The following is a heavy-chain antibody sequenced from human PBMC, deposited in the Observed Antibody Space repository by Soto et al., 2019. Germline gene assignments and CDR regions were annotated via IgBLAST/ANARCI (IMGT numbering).Heavy chain of an antibody. J-gene: IGHJ1*01. D-gene: IGHD3-22*01. Sequence: RSLRLSCAASGFTFSSYAMHWVRQAPGKGLEWVAVISYDGSNKYYADSVKGRFTISRDNSKNTLYLQMNSLRAEDTAVYYCARDRVESGYPDYFQXWCQGTRVTVSS. CDR2: ISYDGSNK. CDR3: ARDRVESGYPDYFQX. V-gene: IGHV3-30*04. CDR1: GFTFSSYA.